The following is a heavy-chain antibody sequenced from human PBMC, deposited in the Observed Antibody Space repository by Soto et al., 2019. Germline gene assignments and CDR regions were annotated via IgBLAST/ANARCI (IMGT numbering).Heavy chain of an antibody. D-gene: IGHD3-3*01. CDR2: INPSGST. V-gene: IGHV4-34*01. CDR3: ARLPTKRITIFGVVKIGGWFDP. J-gene: IGHJ5*02. Sequence: QVQLQQWGAGLLKPSETLSLTCAVYGGSFSGYYWSWIRQPPGKGLEWIGEINPSGSTNYNPSLKSRVTISVDTSKNQFSLKLSSVTAADTAVYYCARLPTKRITIFGVVKIGGWFDPWGQGTLVTVSS. CDR1: GGSFSGYY.